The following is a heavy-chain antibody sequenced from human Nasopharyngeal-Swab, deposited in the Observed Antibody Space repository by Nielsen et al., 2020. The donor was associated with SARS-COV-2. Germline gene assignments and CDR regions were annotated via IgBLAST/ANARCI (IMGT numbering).Heavy chain of an antibody. J-gene: IGHJ6*03. Sequence: GESLKISCAASGFTFSSYEMNWVRQAPGKGPEWVSYISSSGSSTYYADSVKGRFTISRDNAKNSLYLQMNSLRAEDTAVYYCARDPHTSPYYYYYYMDVWGKGTTVTVSS. CDR1: GFTFSSYE. CDR2: ISSSGSST. CDR3: ARDPHTSPYYYYYYMDV. V-gene: IGHV3-48*03. D-gene: IGHD2-2*01.